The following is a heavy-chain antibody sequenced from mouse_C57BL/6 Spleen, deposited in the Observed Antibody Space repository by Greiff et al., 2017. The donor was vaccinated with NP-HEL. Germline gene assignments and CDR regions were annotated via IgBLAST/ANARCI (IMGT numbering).Heavy chain of an antibody. Sequence: VQLKQSVAELVRPGASVKLSCTASGFNIKNTYMHWVKQRPEQGLEWIGRIDPANGNTKYAPKFQGKATITADTSSNTAYLQLSSLTAEDTAIYYCARSNDYDGDAMDYWGQGTSVTVSS. CDR2: IDPANGNT. V-gene: IGHV14-3*01. CDR1: GFNIKNTY. D-gene: IGHD2-4*01. CDR3: ARSNDYDGDAMDY. J-gene: IGHJ4*01.